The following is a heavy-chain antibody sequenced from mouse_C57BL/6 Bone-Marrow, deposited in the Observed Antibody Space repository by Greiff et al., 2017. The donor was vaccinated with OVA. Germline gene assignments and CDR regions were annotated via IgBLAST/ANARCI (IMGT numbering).Heavy chain of an antibody. V-gene: IGHV1-84*01. Sequence: GQGLEWIGWIYPGSGNTKYNEKFKGKATLTVDTSSSTAYMQLSSLTSEDSAVYFCARRDYYGVYFDYWGQGTTLTVSS. D-gene: IGHD1-1*01. CDR3: ARRDYYGVYFDY. CDR2: IYPGSGNT. J-gene: IGHJ2*01.